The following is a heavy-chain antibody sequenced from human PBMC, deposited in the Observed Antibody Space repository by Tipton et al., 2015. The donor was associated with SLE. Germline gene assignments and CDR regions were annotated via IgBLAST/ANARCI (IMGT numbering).Heavy chain of an antibody. CDR3: ARANFFGVVAVTGHFDY. V-gene: IGHV1-18*04. D-gene: IGHD2-15*01. CDR1: GYTFTNYF. Sequence: VQSGAEVKKPGASVTVSCKASGYTFTNYFIHWVRQAPGQGLEWMGWISTKNGDTNYAQKLQGRVTMTTDTSTSTAYMELRSLRSDDTAVYYCARANFFGVVAVTGHFDYWGQGTLVTVSS. CDR2: ISTKNGDT. J-gene: IGHJ4*02.